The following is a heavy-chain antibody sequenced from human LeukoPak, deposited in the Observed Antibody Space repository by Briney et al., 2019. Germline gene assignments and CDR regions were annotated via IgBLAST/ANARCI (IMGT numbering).Heavy chain of an antibody. D-gene: IGHD3-22*01. CDR3: AKDSATYYYDSSGYSKCWYFDL. CDR1: GFTFSSYG. J-gene: IGHJ2*01. CDR2: ISNDGSNK. Sequence: GGSLRLSCTASGFTFSSYGMDWVRQAPGKGLEWVAVISNDGSNKYYADSVKGRFTISRDNSKNTLYLQMNSLRAEDTAMYYCAKDSATYYYDSSGYSKCWYFDLWGRGALVTVSS. V-gene: IGHV3-30*18.